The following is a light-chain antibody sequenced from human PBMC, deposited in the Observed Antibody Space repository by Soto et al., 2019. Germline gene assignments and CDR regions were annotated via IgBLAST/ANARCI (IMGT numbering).Light chain of an antibody. V-gene: IGKV1-5*03. CDR1: QSISSW. Sequence: DIQMTQSPSTLSASVGDRVTITCRASQSISSWLAWYQQKPGRAPKLLIYKASSLESGVTSRFSGSGSGTDFTLTISSLQPEDFGTYYCQQAYSTFVSFGGGTKVDI. J-gene: IGKJ4*01. CDR2: KAS. CDR3: QQAYSTFVS.